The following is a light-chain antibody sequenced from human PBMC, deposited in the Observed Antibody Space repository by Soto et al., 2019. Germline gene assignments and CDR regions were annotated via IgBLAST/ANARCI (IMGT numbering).Light chain of an antibody. V-gene: IGLV1-47*01. J-gene: IGLJ3*02. CDR1: SSNIEKNY. CDR3: ASWDDSLSVL. CDR2: GNN. Sequence: QAVVTQTPSASGTPGQRVTISCSGSSSNIEKNYVYWYQQVPGTAPKLLIYGNNQRPSGVPDRFSGSKSGTSASLAISGLRSEDEADYYCASWDDSLSVLFGGGTKVTVL.